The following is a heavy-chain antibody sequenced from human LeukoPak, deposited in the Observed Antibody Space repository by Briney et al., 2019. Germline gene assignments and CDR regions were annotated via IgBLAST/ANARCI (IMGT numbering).Heavy chain of an antibody. D-gene: IGHD3-10*01. J-gene: IGHJ4*02. Sequence: ASVKVSCKASGYTFTSYGISWVRQAPGQGLEWMGWISAYNGNTNYAQKLQGRVTMTTDTSTSTAYMELRSLRSDDTAVYYCARDPGVLWFREFNFDYWGQGTLVTVSS. V-gene: IGHV1-18*01. CDR1: GYTFTSYG. CDR2: ISAYNGNT. CDR3: ARDPGVLWFREFNFDY.